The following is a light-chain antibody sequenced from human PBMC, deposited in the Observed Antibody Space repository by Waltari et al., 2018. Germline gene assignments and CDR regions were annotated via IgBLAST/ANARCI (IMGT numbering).Light chain of an antibody. V-gene: IGKV3-11*01. CDR1: QNVATH. Sequence: DIVLTQSPATLSLSPGERATLSCRASQNVATHLAWYHQKPGQAPRLLIYDAPTRATGIPARFSGSGSVTDCSLTISTLEPEDFAIEYCHQRSARDTFGQGTRLEIK. J-gene: IGKJ5*01. CDR3: HQRSARDT. CDR2: DAP.